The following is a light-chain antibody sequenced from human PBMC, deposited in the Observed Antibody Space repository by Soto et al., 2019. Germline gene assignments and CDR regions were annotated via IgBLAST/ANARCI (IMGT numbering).Light chain of an antibody. CDR3: QHYGTSAL. Sequence: EIVLTQSPGTLFLSPGERATLSCRASQSVSDSYLAWYQQKPGQAPRLLLYASSRATGIPDRFSGSGSGTDFALTISRLEPEDVAVYYCQHYGTSALFGPGTKVDIK. V-gene: IGKV3-20*01. J-gene: IGKJ3*01. CDR1: QSVSDSY. CDR2: AS.